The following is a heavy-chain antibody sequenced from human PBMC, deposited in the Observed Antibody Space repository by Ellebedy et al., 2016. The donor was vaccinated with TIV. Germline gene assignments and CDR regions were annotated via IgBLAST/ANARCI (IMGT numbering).Heavy chain of an antibody. CDR2: IYSGGGT. Sequence: GESLKISCAASGFTVSSNYMSWVRQAPGKGLEWVSVIYSGGGTYYADSVKGRFTISRDNAKNTLYLQMNSLTAEDTALYYCVRDGSGSIEFDSWGQGTLVTVSS. CDR3: VRDGSGSIEFDS. J-gene: IGHJ4*02. D-gene: IGHD3-10*01. V-gene: IGHV3-53*01. CDR1: GFTVSSNY.